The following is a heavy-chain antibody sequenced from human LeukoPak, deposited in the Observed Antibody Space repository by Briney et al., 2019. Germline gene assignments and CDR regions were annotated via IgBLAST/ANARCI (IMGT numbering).Heavy chain of an antibody. D-gene: IGHD3-9*01. CDR1: GFTFSSYA. J-gene: IGHJ4*02. CDR3: ARDLPALGYFDWFLGY. V-gene: IGHV3-30-3*01. Sequence: PGRSLRLSCAASGFTFSSYAMHWVRQAPGKGLEWVAVISYDGSNKYYADSVKGRFTISRDNSKNTLYLQMNSLRAEDTAVYYCARDLPALGYFDWFLGYWGQGTLVTVSS. CDR2: ISYDGSNK.